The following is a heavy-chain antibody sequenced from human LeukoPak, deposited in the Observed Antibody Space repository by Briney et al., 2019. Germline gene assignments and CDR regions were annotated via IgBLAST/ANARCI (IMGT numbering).Heavy chain of an antibody. V-gene: IGHV3-48*03. D-gene: IGHD6-19*01. CDR2: ISSSGSTI. Sequence: GGSLRLSCAASGFTFSSYEMNWVRQAPGKGLEWVSYISSSGSTIYYADSVKGRFTISRDNAKNSLYLQMNSLRAEDTAVYYCARVSSSGWYDLGAFDIWGQGTMVTVSS. CDR1: GFTFSSYE. CDR3: ARVSSSGWYDLGAFDI. J-gene: IGHJ3*02.